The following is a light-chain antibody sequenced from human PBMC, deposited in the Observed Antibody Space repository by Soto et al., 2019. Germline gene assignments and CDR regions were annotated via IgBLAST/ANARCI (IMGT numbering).Light chain of an antibody. J-gene: IGKJ1*01. CDR3: QQYDRFPPA. CDR2: DAS. Sequence: GDRVTITCQSSQDISNYLNWYQQKPGKAPQLLIYDASNLETGVPSRFSGSGSGTDFTFTISSLQPEDIGTFYCQQYDRFPPAFGQGTKVEIK. V-gene: IGKV1-33*01. CDR1: QDISNY.